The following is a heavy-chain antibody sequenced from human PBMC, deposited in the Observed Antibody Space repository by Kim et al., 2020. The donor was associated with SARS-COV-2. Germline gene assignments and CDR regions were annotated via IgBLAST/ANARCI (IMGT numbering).Heavy chain of an antibody. Sequence: SETLSLTCAVYGGSFSGYYWSWIRQPPGKGLEWIGEINHSGSTNYNPSLKSRVTISVDTSKNQFSLKLSSVTAADTAVYYCARAPPVVVVAAPRAPRDNWFDPWGQGTLVTVSS. D-gene: IGHD2-15*01. J-gene: IGHJ5*02. V-gene: IGHV4-34*01. CDR2: INHSGST. CDR3: ARAPPVVVVAAPRAPRDNWFDP. CDR1: GGSFSGYY.